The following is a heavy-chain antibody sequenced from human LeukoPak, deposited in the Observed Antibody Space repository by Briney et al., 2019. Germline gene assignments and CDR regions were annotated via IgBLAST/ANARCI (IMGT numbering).Heavy chain of an antibody. CDR3: ARDEASGSEIDY. J-gene: IGHJ4*02. CDR1: GFTFSSYS. V-gene: IGHV3-21*01. Sequence: GGSLRLPCAASGFTFSSYSMNWVRQAPGKGLEWVSSISSSSSYIYYADSVKGRFTISRDNAKNSLYLQMNSLRAEDTAVYYCARDEASGSEIDYWGQGTLVTVSS. CDR2: ISSSSSYI. D-gene: IGHD3-10*01.